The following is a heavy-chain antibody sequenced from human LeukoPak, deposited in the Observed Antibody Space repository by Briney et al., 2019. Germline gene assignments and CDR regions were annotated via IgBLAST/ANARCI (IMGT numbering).Heavy chain of an antibody. V-gene: IGHV4-38-2*02. Sequence: SETLSLTCTVSDYSISSGYGYYWGWIRQPPGKGLEWIGNIYHSGITYYNHFNSSLKSRVTISIDTSKNQFSLKLSSVTAADTAVYYCARHRLRPPYGSGSYFDYWGQGTLVTVSS. D-gene: IGHD3-10*01. CDR1: DYSISSGYGYY. CDR2: IYHSGIT. J-gene: IGHJ4*02. CDR3: ARHRLRPPYGSGSYFDY.